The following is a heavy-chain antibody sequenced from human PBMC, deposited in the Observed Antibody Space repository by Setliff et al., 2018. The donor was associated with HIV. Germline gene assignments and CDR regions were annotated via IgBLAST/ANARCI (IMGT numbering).Heavy chain of an antibody. J-gene: IGHJ4*02. Sequence: SVKVSCKASGDTLSIHPISWVRQSPGRGLDWMGGIIPILGIANYAQKFQGRVTITRDTSASTAYMELSSLRPEDTAVYYCASPTAIPHWGQGTLVTVSS. CDR3: ASPTAIPH. D-gene: IGHD2-21*02. CDR2: IIPILGIA. CDR1: GDTLSIHP. V-gene: IGHV1-69*10.